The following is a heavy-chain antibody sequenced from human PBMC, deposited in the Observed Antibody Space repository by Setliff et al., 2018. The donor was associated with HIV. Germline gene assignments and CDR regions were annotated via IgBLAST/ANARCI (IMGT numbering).Heavy chain of an antibody. CDR1: GGSGSSSSFY. D-gene: IGHD1-26*01. Sequence: PSETLSLTCTVSGGSGSSSSFYWGWIRQPPGKGLEWIGSIYYSGNTYYNPSLKSRVTISVDTSKNQFSLKLSSVTAADTAVYYCASHLPPYSGNFDYWGHGTLVTVSS. CDR3: ASHLPPYSGNFDY. J-gene: IGHJ4*01. CDR2: IYYSGNT. V-gene: IGHV4-39*01.